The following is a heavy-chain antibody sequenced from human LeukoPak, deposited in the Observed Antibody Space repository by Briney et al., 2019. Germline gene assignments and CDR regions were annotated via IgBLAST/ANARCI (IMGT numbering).Heavy chain of an antibody. J-gene: IGHJ4*02. CDR1: GFTFSSYA. Sequence: PGGSLRLSCAASGFTFSSYAMSWVRQAPGKGLEWVSAISGSGGSTYYADSVKGRFTISRDNSKNSLYLQMNSLRAEDTAVYYCARDPYDVEGDPPDYWGQGTLVTVSS. V-gene: IGHV3-23*01. D-gene: IGHD5-12*01. CDR3: ARDPYDVEGDPPDY. CDR2: ISGSGGST.